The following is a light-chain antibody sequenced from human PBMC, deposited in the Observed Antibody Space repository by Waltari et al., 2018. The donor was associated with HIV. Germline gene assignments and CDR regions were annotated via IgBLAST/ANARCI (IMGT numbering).Light chain of an antibody. J-gene: IGKJ4*01. CDR3: QQYRRSPLT. CDR2: GAS. CDR1: QSVSSTY. V-gene: IGKV3-20*01. Sequence: EIVLTRSPGTLALSLGKRATLSCRASQSVSSTYLAWYQQKPGQPPRLLIYGASTRATGIPDRFSGSGSGTDFTLTISRVEPEDSAVYYCQQYRRSPLTFGGGTKVEIK.